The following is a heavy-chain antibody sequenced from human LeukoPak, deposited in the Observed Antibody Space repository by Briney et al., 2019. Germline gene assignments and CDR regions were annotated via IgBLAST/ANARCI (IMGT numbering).Heavy chain of an antibody. CDR2: IIPIFGTA. Sequence: EASVKVSCKASGDTFSSYAISWVPHAPGQRLEWMGGIIPIFGTANYAQKFQDRVTITADKSTSTAYMELSSLRSEDTAVYDCARDRVLGEKKWELIFDYWGQGTLVTVSS. J-gene: IGHJ4*02. D-gene: IGHD1-26*01. CDR3: ARDRVLGEKKWELIFDY. CDR1: GDTFSSYA. V-gene: IGHV1-69*06.